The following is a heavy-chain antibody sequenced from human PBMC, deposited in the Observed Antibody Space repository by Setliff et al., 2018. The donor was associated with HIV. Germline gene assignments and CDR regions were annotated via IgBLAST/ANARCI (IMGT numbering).Heavy chain of an antibody. CDR2: INPNSGGT. CDR3: ARGRHILTLEQLFDY. J-gene: IGHJ4*02. V-gene: IGHV1-2*02. Sequence: ASVKVSCKASGYTFTGYYMHWVRQAPGQGLEWMGWINPNSGGTNYAQKFQGRVTMTRDTSISTAYMELSRLRSDDTAVYYCARGRHILTLEQLFDYWGQGTLVTVSS. CDR1: GYTFTGYY. D-gene: IGHD3-9*01.